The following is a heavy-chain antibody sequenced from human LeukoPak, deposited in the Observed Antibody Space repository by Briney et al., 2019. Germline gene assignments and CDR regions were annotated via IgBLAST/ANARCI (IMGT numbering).Heavy chain of an antibody. CDR1: GGSISSYY. D-gene: IGHD5-24*01. J-gene: IGHJ4*02. V-gene: IGHV4-59*01. Sequence: PSETLSLTCTVSGGSISSYYWSWIRQPPGKGLEWIGYIYYSGSTNYNPSLKSRVTISVDTSKNQFSLKLSSVTAADTAVYYCARYFGRDGYTLDYWGQGTLVTVSS. CDR2: IYYSGST. CDR3: ARYFGRDGYTLDY.